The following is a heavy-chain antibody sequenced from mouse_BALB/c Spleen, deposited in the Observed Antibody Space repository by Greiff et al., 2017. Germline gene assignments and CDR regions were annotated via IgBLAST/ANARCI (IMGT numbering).Heavy chain of an antibody. D-gene: IGHD2-1*01. V-gene: IGHV1-63*02. J-gene: IGHJ3*01. CDR2: IYPGGGYT. CDR1: GYTFTNYW. Sequence: QVQLQQSGAELVRPGTSVKISCKASGYTFTNYWLGWVKQRPGHGLEWIGDIYPGGGYTNYNEKFKGKATLTADTSSSTAYMQLSSLTSEDSAVYFCAISGGNYSAWFAYWGQGTLVTVSA. CDR3: AISGGNYSAWFAY.